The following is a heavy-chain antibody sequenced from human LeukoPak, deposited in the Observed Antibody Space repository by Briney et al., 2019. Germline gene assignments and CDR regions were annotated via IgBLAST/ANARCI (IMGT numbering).Heavy chain of an antibody. CDR3: ARGNYHAMDV. J-gene: IGHJ6*02. Sequence: GGSLRLSCAASGFTFSSYAMHWVRQAPGKGLAWVAVLSYDGSKNYYADSVKGRFTISRDNSKNTLYLQMNSLRAEDTAVYYCARGNYHAMDVWGQGTTVTVSS. V-gene: IGHV3-30*04. CDR2: LSYDGSKN. CDR1: GFTFSSYA.